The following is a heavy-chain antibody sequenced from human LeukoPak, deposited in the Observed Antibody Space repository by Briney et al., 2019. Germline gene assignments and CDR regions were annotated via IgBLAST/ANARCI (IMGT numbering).Heavy chain of an antibody. D-gene: IGHD6-6*01. CDR2: ISSSSSYI. CDR3: AKQWATARPSFDY. Sequence: GGSLRLXCAASGFTFSSYSMNWVRQAPGKGLEWVSSISSSSSYIYYADSVKGRFTISRDNAKNSLYLQMNSLRAEDTAVYYCAKQWATARPSFDYWGQGTLVTVSS. CDR1: GFTFSSYS. V-gene: IGHV3-21*01. J-gene: IGHJ4*02.